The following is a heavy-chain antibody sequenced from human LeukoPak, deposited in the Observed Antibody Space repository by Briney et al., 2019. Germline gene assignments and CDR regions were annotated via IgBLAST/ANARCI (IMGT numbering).Heavy chain of an antibody. D-gene: IGHD1-1*01. V-gene: IGHV3-11*01. J-gene: IGHJ5*02. CDR2: IDMSATTI. CDR1: GFTFSDYY. CDR3: ANLNVP. Sequence: GGSLRLSCAASGFTFSDYYMGWVRQAPGKGLECVSYIDMSATTIYYADSVKGRFSISRDNSKNTLYLQMNSQRVEDTAVYYCANLNVPWGQGTLVTVSS.